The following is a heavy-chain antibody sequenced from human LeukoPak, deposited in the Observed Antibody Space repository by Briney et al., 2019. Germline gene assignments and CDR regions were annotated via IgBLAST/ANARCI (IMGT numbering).Heavy chain of an antibody. D-gene: IGHD3-3*01. Sequence: PGGSLRLSCAASGFTFSSYAMSWVRQAPGKGLEWVSAISGSGGSTYYADSVKGRFTISRDNSKNTLYLQMNSLRAEGTAVYYCAKRGFWSHSIGYWGQGTLVTVSS. V-gene: IGHV3-23*01. CDR1: GFTFSSYA. CDR3: AKRGFWSHSIGY. J-gene: IGHJ4*02. CDR2: ISGSGGST.